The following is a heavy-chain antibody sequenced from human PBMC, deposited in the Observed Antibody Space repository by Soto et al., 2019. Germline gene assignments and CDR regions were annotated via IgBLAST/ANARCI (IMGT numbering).Heavy chain of an antibody. CDR2: IYYSGST. V-gene: IGHV4-59*08. CDR3: ASDTASNYFDY. D-gene: IGHD5-18*01. CDR1: GASISRYY. J-gene: IGHJ4*02. Sequence: SETLSLTCTVSGASISRYYWSWIRQSPGKGLEWIGYIYYSGSTNYNPSLKSRVTISVDTSKNQFSLKLSSVTAADTAVYYCASDTASNYFDYWGQGTLVTVS.